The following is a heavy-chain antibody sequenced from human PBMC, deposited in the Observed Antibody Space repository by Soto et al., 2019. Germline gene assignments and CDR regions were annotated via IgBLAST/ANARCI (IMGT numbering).Heavy chain of an antibody. D-gene: IGHD3-10*01. CDR1: GGSISSSSYY. V-gene: IGHV4-39*01. CDR3: ASKLLWFGEPLRYYFDY. J-gene: IGHJ4*02. Sequence: SETLSLTCTVSGGSISSSSYYWGWIRQPPGKGLEWIGSIYYSGSTYYNPSLKSRVTISVDTSKNQFSLKLSSVTAADTAVYYCASKLLWFGEPLRYYFDYWGQGTLVTVSS. CDR2: IYYSGST.